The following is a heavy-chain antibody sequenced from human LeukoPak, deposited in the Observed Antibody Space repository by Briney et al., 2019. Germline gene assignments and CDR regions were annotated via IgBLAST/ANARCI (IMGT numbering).Heavy chain of an antibody. J-gene: IGHJ4*02. Sequence: GGSLRLSCAASGFTFSSYAMSWVRQAPGKGLEWVSVIYSGGSTYYADSVKGRFTISRDNSKNTLFLQMNSLRAEDAAVYYCAKDQWHGGYDNVHWGQGTLVTVSS. D-gene: IGHD5-12*01. V-gene: IGHV3-23*03. CDR1: GFTFSSYA. CDR2: IYSGGST. CDR3: AKDQWHGGYDNVH.